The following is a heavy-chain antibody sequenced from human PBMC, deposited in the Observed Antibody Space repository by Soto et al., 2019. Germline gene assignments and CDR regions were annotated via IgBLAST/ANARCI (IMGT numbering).Heavy chain of an antibody. CDR3: AKHFVNGEVDY. J-gene: IGHJ4*02. Sequence: EVQLLESGGGLVQPGGSLRLSCAASGFTFSTYAMSWVRQPPGKGLEWVSIVSDGGSAAFYADSVKGRFAISRDNSKNTLHLQMNSLTAEDTAVYYCAKHFVNGEVDYWGQGTPXT. V-gene: IGHV3-23*01. CDR2: VSDGGSAA. D-gene: IGHD3-10*01. CDR1: GFTFSTYA.